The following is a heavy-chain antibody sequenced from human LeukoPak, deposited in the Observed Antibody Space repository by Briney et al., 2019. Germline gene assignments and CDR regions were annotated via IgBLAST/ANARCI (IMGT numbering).Heavy chain of an antibody. J-gene: IGHJ3*02. CDR2: ITGNGGTT. Sequence: PGGSLRLSCAASAFTFSTYAMTWVRQAPGKGLEWVSGITGNGGTTYYADSVKGRFTISRDNSKSTLYLQMHSLRAEDTALYYCAKSLYNSPDGALDIWGQGTMVTGSS. CDR1: AFTFSTYA. D-gene: IGHD1-14*01. CDR3: AKSLYNSPDGALDI. V-gene: IGHV3-23*01.